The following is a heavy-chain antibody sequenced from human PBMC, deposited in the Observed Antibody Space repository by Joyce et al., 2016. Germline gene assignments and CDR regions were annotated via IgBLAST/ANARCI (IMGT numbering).Heavy chain of an antibody. V-gene: IGHV5-51*01. Sequence: EVQLVQSGAEVQKPGESLKISCKSSGFSFNGYWIAWVRQMPGKGLEWMGNIYPGDSRTRYSPSFQGQVTISADKSINTAYLRWSSLKASDTAIYYCARVISHSHFDTWGQGTLVTVSS. CDR2: IYPGDSRT. J-gene: IGHJ4*02. CDR3: ARVISHSHFDT. D-gene: IGHD2-21*01. CDR1: GFSFNGYW.